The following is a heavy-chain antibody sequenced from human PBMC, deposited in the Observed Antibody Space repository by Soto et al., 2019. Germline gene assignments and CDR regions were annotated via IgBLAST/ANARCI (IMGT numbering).Heavy chain of an antibody. CDR1: GYSISSSNW. D-gene: IGHD7-27*01. CDR3: ARIRGDQNNGFDY. CDR2: IYYSGST. V-gene: IGHV4-28*01. Sequence: SETLSLTCAVSGYSISSSNWWGWIRQPPGKGLEWIGYIYYSGSTYYNPSLKSRVTMSVDTSKNQFSLKLSSVTAVDTAVYYCARIRGDQNNGFDYWGQGTPVTVSS. J-gene: IGHJ4*02.